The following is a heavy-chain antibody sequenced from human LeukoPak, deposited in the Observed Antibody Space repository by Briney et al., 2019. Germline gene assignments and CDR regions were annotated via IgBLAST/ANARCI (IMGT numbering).Heavy chain of an antibody. CDR2: TYYRSKWYN. V-gene: IGHV6-1*01. J-gene: IGHJ5*02. Sequence: SQTLSLTCAISGDSVSSNSAAWHWIRQSASRGLEWLGRTYYRSKWYNDYAVSVKSRITINPDTSKNQFSLQLNSVTPEDTAVYYCASTRSDLSSGWYENWFDPWGQGTLVTVSS. CDR1: GDSVSSNSAA. CDR3: ASTRSDLSSGWYENWFDP. D-gene: IGHD6-19*01.